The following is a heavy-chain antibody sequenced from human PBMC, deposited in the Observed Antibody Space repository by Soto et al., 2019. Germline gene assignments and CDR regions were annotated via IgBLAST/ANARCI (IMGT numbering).Heavy chain of an antibody. Sequence: QVQLVQSGAEVKKPGSSVKISCKASGRIFSSFPTSWVRQVPGQGLEWMGGVISASGSVTYAPKFQGRVTITAVNSAGIGYMELTSLTSEDTAIYYCARVGSRDAYNYVLDHWGPVTMVTVSS. D-gene: IGHD5-18*01. CDR3: ARVGSRDAYNYVLDH. V-gene: IGHV1-69*06. CDR2: VISASGSV. J-gene: IGHJ1*01. CDR1: GRIFSSFP.